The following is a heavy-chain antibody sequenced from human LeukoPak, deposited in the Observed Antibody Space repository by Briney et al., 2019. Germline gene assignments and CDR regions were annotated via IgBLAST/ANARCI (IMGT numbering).Heavy chain of an antibody. J-gene: IGHJ4*02. D-gene: IGHD6-19*01. CDR3: ARGSGHTIDY. Sequence: GGSLRLSCAASGFTFSSYAMHWVRQAPGKGLEWVANIKQDGSDKYYVDSVKGRFTISRDNAKKSLYLQMNILRAGDTAVYYCARGSGHTIDYWGQGTLVTVSS. V-gene: IGHV3-7*04. CDR1: GFTFSSYA. CDR2: IKQDGSDK.